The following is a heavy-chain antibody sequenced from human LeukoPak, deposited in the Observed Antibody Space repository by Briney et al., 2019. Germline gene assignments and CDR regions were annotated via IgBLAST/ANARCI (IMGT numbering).Heavy chain of an antibody. CDR2: NNPNSGGT. CDR3: PRAGRYYYDSSGYF. Sequence: TVSVFCKACGYTFTRYYMHWVRQASGQALEWMGWNNPNSGGTNNAQKVQGRVSKTRDTSISTDYMELSRLGSDDTAVYYCPRAGRYYYDSSGYFWGQGTMVTVSS. V-gene: IGHV1-2*02. D-gene: IGHD3-22*01. J-gene: IGHJ3*01. CDR1: GYTFTRYY.